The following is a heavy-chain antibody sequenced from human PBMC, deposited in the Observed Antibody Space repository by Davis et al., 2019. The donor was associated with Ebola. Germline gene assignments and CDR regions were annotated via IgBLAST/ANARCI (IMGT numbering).Heavy chain of an antibody. CDR2: IKQDGSEK. D-gene: IGHD6-13*01. CDR1: GFTFTDYY. V-gene: IGHV3-7*01. Sequence: PGGSLRLSCAASGFTFTDYYMSWIRQAPGKGLEWVANIKQDGSEKYYVDSVEGRFTISRDNAKNSLYLQMNSLRAEDTAVYYCARGPSTGNSFSYWGQGTLATVSS. CDR3: ARGPSTGNSFSY. J-gene: IGHJ4*02.